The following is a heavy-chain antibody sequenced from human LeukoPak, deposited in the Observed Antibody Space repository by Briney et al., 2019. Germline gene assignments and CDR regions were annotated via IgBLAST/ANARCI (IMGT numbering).Heavy chain of an antibody. CDR2: FYHNGST. D-gene: IGHD2-15*01. V-gene: IGHV4-38-2*02. J-gene: IGHJ5*02. CDR3: ARVCHLRGGSCYPVAGNWFDP. Sequence: SEALSLTCTVSGYSISSGYYWGWIRQPPGKGLEWIGSFYHNGSTYYNPSLKSRVTTSVDTSKNEFSLTMSSVTAADTAVYYCARVCHLRGGSCYPVAGNWFDPWGQGTLVTVSS. CDR1: GYSISSGYY.